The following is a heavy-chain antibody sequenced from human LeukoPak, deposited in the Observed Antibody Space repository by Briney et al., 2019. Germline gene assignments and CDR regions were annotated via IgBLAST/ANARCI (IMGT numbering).Heavy chain of an antibody. CDR3: ARGSTSGWPDYFDY. V-gene: IGHV3-74*01. Sequence: AGSLRLSFPASGFTLSSYWWHWVRQAPAKGLVWVSRINGDGSSTPYAYSVKGRFTISRDNAKNTLYLQMHSLRADDTAVYYCARGSTSGWPDYFDYWGQGSVVTVSS. J-gene: IGHJ4*02. CDR1: GFTLSSYW. D-gene: IGHD6-19*01. CDR2: INGDGSST.